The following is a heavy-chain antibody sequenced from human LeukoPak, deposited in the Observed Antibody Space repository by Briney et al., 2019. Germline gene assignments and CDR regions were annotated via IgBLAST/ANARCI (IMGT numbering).Heavy chain of an antibody. CDR1: GFTFSSYE. J-gene: IGHJ6*02. Sequence: GGSLRLSCAASGFTFSSYEMNWVRQAPGKGLEWVSYISSSGSTIYYADSVKGRFTISRDNAKNSLYLQMNSLRAEDTAVYYCARVFHDSSGYAFYYYYYYGMDVWDQGTTVTVSS. V-gene: IGHV3-48*03. CDR3: ARVFHDSSGYAFYYYYYYGMDV. D-gene: IGHD3-22*01. CDR2: ISSSGSTI.